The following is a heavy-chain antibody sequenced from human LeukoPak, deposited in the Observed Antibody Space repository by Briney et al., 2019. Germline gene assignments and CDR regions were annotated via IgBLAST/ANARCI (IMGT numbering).Heavy chain of an antibody. Sequence: GGSLRLSCAASGFTFSSYDMHWVRQATEKGLEWVSAIGTAGDTYYPGSVKGRFTISRENAKNSLYLQMNSLRAGDTAVYYCARGTGTTYDDAFDIWGQGTMVTVSS. V-gene: IGHV3-13*01. CDR2: IGTAGDT. CDR3: ARGTGTTYDDAFDI. J-gene: IGHJ3*02. D-gene: IGHD1-1*01. CDR1: GFTFSSYD.